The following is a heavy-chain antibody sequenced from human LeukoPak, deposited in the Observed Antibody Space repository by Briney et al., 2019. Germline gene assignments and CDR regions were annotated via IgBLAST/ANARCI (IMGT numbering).Heavy chain of an antibody. CDR3: ASAGGAYSSSWTYYYYYGMDV. CDR2: IYSGGST. J-gene: IGHJ6*02. D-gene: IGHD6-13*01. Sequence: PGGSLRLSCAASGFTGSSNYMSWVRQAPGKGLEWVSVIYSGGSTYYADSVKGRFTISRDNSKNTLYLQMNSLRAEDTAVYYCASAGGAYSSSWTYYYYYGMDVWGQGTTVTVSS. CDR1: GFTGSSNY. V-gene: IGHV3-53*01.